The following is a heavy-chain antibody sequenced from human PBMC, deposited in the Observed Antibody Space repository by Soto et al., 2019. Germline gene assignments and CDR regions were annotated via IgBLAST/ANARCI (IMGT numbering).Heavy chain of an antibody. J-gene: IGHJ4*02. CDR1: GYTFTNYG. V-gene: IGHV1-18*01. CDR2: ISAKNGDT. Sequence: GASVKVSCKASGYTFTNYGVSWVRQAPGQGLEWMGWISAKNGDTNFAQRFRGRISMTTDTSTNTVYMELRSLKPDDTAVYYCARDPPETPADYWGQG. CDR3: ARDPPETPADY.